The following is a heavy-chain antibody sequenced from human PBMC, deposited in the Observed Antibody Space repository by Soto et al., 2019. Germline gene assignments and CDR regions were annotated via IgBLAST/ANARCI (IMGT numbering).Heavy chain of an antibody. V-gene: IGHV4-59*01. Sequence: ETLSLTCTVSGGSISSYYWSWIRQPPGKGLEWIGYIYYSGSTNYNPSLKSRVTISVDTSKNQFSLKLSSVTAADTAVYYCAKNYGNAFDIWGQGTMVTVSS. CDR2: IYYSGST. J-gene: IGHJ3*02. D-gene: IGHD3-10*01. CDR1: GGSISSYY. CDR3: AKNYGNAFDI.